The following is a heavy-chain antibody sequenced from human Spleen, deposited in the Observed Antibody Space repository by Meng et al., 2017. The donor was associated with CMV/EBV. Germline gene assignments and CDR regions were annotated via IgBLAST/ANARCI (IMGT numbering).Heavy chain of an antibody. V-gene: IGHV4-34*01. CDR3: ARGRKVDS. J-gene: IGHJ4*02. CDR2: INNSGST. CDR1: GGSFSGYY. Sequence: SETLSLTCAVYGGSFSGYYLSWIRQSPGKGLEWIGEINNSGSTNYIPSLRSRVTISLDTSNKQVSLRLTSVTAADTAVYYCARGRKVDSWGQGTLVTSPQ.